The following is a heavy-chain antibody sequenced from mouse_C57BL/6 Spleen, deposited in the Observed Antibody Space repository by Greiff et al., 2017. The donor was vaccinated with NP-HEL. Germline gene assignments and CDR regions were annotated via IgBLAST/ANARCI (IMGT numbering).Heavy chain of an antibody. CDR2: IDPSDSYT. V-gene: IGHV1-50*01. Sequence: VKLQQPGAELVKPGASVKLSCKASGYTFTSYWMQWVKQRPGQGLEWIGEIDPSDSYTNYNQKFKGKATLTVDTSSSTAYMQLSSLTSEDSAVYYCARGVDYYGSRGDFDVWGTGTTVTVSS. CDR1: GYTFTSYW. CDR3: ARGVDYYGSRGDFDV. J-gene: IGHJ1*03. D-gene: IGHD1-1*01.